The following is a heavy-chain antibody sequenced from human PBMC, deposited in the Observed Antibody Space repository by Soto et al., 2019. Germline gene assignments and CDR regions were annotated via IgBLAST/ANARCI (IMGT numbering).Heavy chain of an antibody. CDR1: GFTFSSYW. CDR2: INSDGSST. V-gene: IGHV3-74*01. Sequence: GGSLRLSCAASGFTFSSYWMHWVRQAPGKGLVWVSHINSDGSSTSYADSVKGRFTISRDNAKNTLYLQMNSLRAEDTAVYYCARDGPSLISNYKKRRSYYYGMDVWGQGTTVTVSS. J-gene: IGHJ6*02. D-gene: IGHD4-4*01. CDR3: ARDGPSLISNYKKRRSYYYGMDV.